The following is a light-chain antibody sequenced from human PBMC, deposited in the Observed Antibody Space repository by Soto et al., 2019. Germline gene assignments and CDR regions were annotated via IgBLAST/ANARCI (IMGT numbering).Light chain of an antibody. CDR3: QQYNNYLTWT. Sequence: DIQMTQSPSTLSASVGDRVTITCRASQSISRWLAWYQQRPGKAPKILIFDASILKSGVPSRFSGSGSGTEFTLTISSLQPYDFATYYCQQYNNYLTWTFGQGTKVEVK. CDR2: DAS. J-gene: IGKJ1*01. V-gene: IGKV1-5*01. CDR1: QSISRW.